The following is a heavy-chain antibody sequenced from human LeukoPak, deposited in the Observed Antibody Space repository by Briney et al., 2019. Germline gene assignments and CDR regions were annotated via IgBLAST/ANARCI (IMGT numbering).Heavy chain of an antibody. D-gene: IGHD1-1*01. CDR1: GYTFTTYG. J-gene: IGHJ4*02. V-gene: IGHV1-18*01. Sequence: ASVRVSCKASGYTFTTYGITWIRQAPGQWLEWLGWISPYNGATEYAQNLHDRVSMTTDTSTNTAYIEVRSLKSDDTAVYYCARDSDWNVDYWGQGTLVTVSS. CDR3: ARDSDWNVDY. CDR2: ISPYNGAT.